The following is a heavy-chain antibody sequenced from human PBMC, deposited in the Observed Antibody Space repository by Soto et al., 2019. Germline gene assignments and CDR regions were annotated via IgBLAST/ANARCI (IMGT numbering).Heavy chain of an antibody. CDR2: ITSSGENP. CDR3: AKDLTYGPNGFDV. CDR1: GFTFSSYV. D-gene: IGHD3-10*01. Sequence: PGGSLRLSCAASGFTFSSYVMNWVRQAPGKGLEWVSAITSSGENPFYAEAVRGRFTISRDNSKNTLYLQMGSLRAEDTAVYYCAKDLTYGPNGFDVWGQGTTVTVSS. V-gene: IGHV3-23*01. J-gene: IGHJ6*02.